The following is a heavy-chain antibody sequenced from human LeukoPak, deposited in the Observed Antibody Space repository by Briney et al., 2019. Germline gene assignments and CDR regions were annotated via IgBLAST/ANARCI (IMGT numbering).Heavy chain of an antibody. J-gene: IGHJ6*02. D-gene: IGHD3-10*01. CDR2: INHSGST. CDR1: GGSFSGYY. Sequence: SETLSLTCAVYGGSFSGYYWSWIRQPPGKGLEWIGEINHSGSTNYNPSLKSRVTMSVDTSKNQFSLKLSSVTAADTAVYYCARVSAIWFGELSLYYYYYGMDVWGQGTTVTVSS. V-gene: IGHV4-34*01. CDR3: ARVSAIWFGELSLYYYYYGMDV.